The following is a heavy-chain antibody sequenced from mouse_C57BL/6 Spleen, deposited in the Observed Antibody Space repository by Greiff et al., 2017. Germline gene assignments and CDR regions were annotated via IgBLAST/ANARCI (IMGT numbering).Heavy chain of an antibody. J-gene: IGHJ3*01. Sequence: VQLQQSGPELVKPGASVKISCKASGYTFTDYYINWVKQRPGQGLEWIGWIFPGSGSTYYNEKFKGKATLTVDKSSSTDYMLLSSLTSEDAAVYFCAREAQATPGCAYWGQGTLVTVSA. V-gene: IGHV1-75*01. CDR3: AREAQATPGCAY. CDR1: GYTFTDYY. CDR2: IFPGSGST. D-gene: IGHD3-2*02.